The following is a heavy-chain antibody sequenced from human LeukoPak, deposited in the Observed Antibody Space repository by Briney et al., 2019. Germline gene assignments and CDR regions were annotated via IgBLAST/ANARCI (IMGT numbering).Heavy chain of an antibody. J-gene: IGHJ4*02. V-gene: IGHV3-9*01. CDR3: ARDRGPWSADFDS. CDR2: ISWNSGSI. Sequence: PGGSLRLSCAASGFTFDDYAMHWVRQAPGKGLEWVSGISWNSGSIGYADSVKGRFTISRDNAKNSLYLQMNSLRAEDTALYYCARDRGPWSADFDSWGQGTLVTVSS. D-gene: IGHD1-1*01. CDR1: GFTFDDYA.